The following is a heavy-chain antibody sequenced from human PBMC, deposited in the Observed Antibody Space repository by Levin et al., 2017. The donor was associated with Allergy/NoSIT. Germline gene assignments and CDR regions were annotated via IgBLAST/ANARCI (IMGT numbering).Heavy chain of an antibody. CDR2: ISYDGSNK. V-gene: IGHV3-30-3*01. CDR3: ARENDILTGHSKGFDY. CDR1: GFTFSSYA. D-gene: IGHD3-9*01. Sequence: PGGSLRLSCAASGFTFSSYAMHWVRQAPGKGLEWVAVISYDGSNKYYADSVKGRFTISRDNSKNTLYLQMNSLRAEDTAVYYCARENDILTGHSKGFDYWGQGTLVTVSS. J-gene: IGHJ4*02.